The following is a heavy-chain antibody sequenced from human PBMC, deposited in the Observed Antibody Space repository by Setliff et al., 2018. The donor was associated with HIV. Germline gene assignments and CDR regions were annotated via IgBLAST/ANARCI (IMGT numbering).Heavy chain of an antibody. D-gene: IGHD2-2*01. CDR3: ARIPQLLDYAMDV. Sequence: SETLSLTCTVSGGSISGSSYYWGWIRQPPGKGLEWIGTIYYSGSTYNNPSLKSRVTISVDTSKNQFSLRLRSVIAADTAVYYCARIPQLLDYAMDVWGQGTTVTVSS. CDR2: IYYSGST. J-gene: IGHJ6*02. V-gene: IGHV4-39*01. CDR1: GGSISGSSYY.